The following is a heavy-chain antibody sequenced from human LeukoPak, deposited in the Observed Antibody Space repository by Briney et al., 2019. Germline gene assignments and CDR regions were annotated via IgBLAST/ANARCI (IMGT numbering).Heavy chain of an antibody. V-gene: IGHV4-38-2*02. CDR3: ARVGYDILTGYRTQYFDY. CDR2: IYHSGST. J-gene: IGHJ4*02. Sequence: SETLSLTCTVTGYSISSSYYWGWIRRPPGKGLEWIATIYHSGSTYYNPSLKSRATISLDMARGQFSLKLSAVTAADTAVYYCARVGYDILTGYRTQYFDYWGQGILVTVSS. CDR1: GYSISSSYY. D-gene: IGHD3-9*01.